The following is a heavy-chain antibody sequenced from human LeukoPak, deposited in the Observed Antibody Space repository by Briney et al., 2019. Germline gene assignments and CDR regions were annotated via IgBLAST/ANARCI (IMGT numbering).Heavy chain of an antibody. J-gene: IGHJ4*02. CDR3: ATTIPIYYDSSGYYPYYFDY. V-gene: IGHV1-69*13. D-gene: IGHD3-22*01. CDR1: GGTFSSYA. Sequence: ASVKVSCKASGGTFSSYAISWVRQAPGQGLEWMGGIIPIFGTANYAQKFQGRVTITADESTSTAYMELSSLRSEDTAVYYCATTIPIYYDSSGYYPYYFDYWGQGTLVTVSS. CDR2: IIPIFGTA.